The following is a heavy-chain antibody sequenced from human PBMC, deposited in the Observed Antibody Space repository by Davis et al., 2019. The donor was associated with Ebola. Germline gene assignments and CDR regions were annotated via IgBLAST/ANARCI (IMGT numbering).Heavy chain of an antibody. D-gene: IGHD3-9*01. CDR1: GFTFSSYA. CDR3: ARIASDIRYFDWLSPPLDY. V-gene: IGHV3-7*03. J-gene: IGHJ4*02. CDR2: IKQDGSEK. Sequence: GESLKISCAASGFTFSSYAMHWVRQAPGKGLEWVANIKQDGSEKYYVDSVKGRFTISRDNAKNSVFLQMNSLRAEDTAVYYCARIASDIRYFDWLSPPLDYWGQGTLVTVSS.